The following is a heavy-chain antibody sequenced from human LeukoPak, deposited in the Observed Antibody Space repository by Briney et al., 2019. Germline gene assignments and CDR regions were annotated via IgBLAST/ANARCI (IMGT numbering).Heavy chain of an antibody. CDR2: ISWDGGST. Sequence: GGSLRLSCAASGFTFDDYAMHWVRQAPGKGLEWVSLISWDGGSTYYADSVKGRFTISRDNSKNSLYPQMNSLRAEDTALYYCAKEFRRVATIKGPSYYFDYWGQGTLVTVSS. CDR3: AKEFRRVATIKGPSYYFDY. J-gene: IGHJ4*02. V-gene: IGHV3-43D*03. D-gene: IGHD5-24*01. CDR1: GFTFDDYA.